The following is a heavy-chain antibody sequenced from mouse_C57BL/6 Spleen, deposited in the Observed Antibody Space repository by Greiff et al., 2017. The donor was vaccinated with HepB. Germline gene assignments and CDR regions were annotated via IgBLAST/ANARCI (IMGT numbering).Heavy chain of an antibody. CDR2: INPNNGGT. Sequence: EVQLQQSGPELVKPGASVKISCKASGYTFTDYYMNWVKQSHGKSLEWIGDINPNNGGTSYNQKFKGKATLTVDKSSSTAYMELRSLTSEDSAVYYWARPLYYYGSSYFDYWGQGTTLTVSS. D-gene: IGHD1-1*01. CDR1: GYTFTDYY. V-gene: IGHV1-26*01. CDR3: ARPLYYYGSSYFDY. J-gene: IGHJ2*01.